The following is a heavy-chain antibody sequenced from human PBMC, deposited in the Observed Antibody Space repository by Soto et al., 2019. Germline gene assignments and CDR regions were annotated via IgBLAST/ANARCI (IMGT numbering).Heavy chain of an antibody. CDR3: AHRTAVAGTPGWFDP. V-gene: IGHV2-5*02. CDR2: IYWDDDK. Sequence: QITLKESGPTLVKPTQTLTLTCTFSGFSLSTSGVGVGWIRQPPGKALEWLALIYWDDDKRYSPSLKSRLTITKDTSKNQVVLTMTNMDPVDTATYYCAHRTAVAGTPGWFDPWGQGTLVTVSS. J-gene: IGHJ5*02. CDR1: GFSLSTSGVG. D-gene: IGHD6-19*01.